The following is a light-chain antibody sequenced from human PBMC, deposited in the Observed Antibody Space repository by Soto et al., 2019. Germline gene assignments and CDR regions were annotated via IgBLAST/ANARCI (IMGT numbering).Light chain of an antibody. J-gene: IGLJ1*01. V-gene: IGLV1-36*01. Sequence: QSVLTQPPSVSDAPRQGVTISCSGGSSNIGNNGVNWYQHLPGKAPKLLIYYNDLLPSGVSDRFSGSKSGTSASLAIGVLQSEDEGDYYCAAWYDSLNAYVFGTGTKLTVL. CDR3: AAWYDSLNAYV. CDR1: SSNIGNNG. CDR2: YND.